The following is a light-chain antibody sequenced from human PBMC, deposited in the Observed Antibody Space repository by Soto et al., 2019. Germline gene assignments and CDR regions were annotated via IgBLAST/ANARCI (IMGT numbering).Light chain of an antibody. Sequence: DIQMYQSPSSVSASAGDTVTITCRASQSISSYLNWYQQKPGKAPKLLIYAASSLQSGVPSRFSGSGSGTDFTLTISSLQPEDFATYYCQQSYSTLWPFGQGTKVAIK. CDR3: QQSYSTLWP. CDR1: QSISSY. J-gene: IGKJ1*01. CDR2: AAS. V-gene: IGKV1-39*01.